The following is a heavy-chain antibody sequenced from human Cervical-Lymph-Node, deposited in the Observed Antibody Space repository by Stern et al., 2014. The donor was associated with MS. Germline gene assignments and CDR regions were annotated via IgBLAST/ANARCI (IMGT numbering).Heavy chain of an antibody. CDR1: GGSFGSHP. D-gene: IGHD2-2*01. CDR2: IFPLSGRL. CDR3: ARDPGYHEHDWYFDL. V-gene: IGHV1-69*06. J-gene: IGHJ2*01. Sequence: QVQLVQSGAEMTKPESSVKVSCQASGGSFGSHPINWVRRAPGQGIEWVGRIFPLSGRLDYARKFQDRVTLSADKSTGTAYMELSSLRPGDTAVYYCARDPGYHEHDWYFDLWGRGTPVIVS.